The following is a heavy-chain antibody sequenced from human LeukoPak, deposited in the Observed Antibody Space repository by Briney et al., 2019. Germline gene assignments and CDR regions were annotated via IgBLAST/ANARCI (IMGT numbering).Heavy chain of an antibody. CDR2: IYSGGST. Sequence: GGSLRLSCAASGFTVSSNYMSWLRQAPGKGLEWVSVIYSGGSTYYADSVKGRFTISRDNSKNTLYLQMNSLRAEDTAVYYCAITTFGVVKNAFDIWGQGTMVTVSS. CDR3: AITTFGVVKNAFDI. D-gene: IGHD3-3*01. V-gene: IGHV3-53*01. CDR1: GFTVSSNY. J-gene: IGHJ3*02.